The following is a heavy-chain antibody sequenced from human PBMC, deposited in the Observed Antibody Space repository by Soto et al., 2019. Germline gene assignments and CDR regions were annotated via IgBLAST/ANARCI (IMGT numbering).Heavy chain of an antibody. CDR3: ARMVVAAPYYYGMDV. J-gene: IGHJ6*02. V-gene: IGHV4-34*01. CDR2: INHGGST. D-gene: IGHD2-15*01. Sequence: PSETLSLTCAVYGGSFSGYYWSWIRQPPGKGLEWIGEINHGGSTNYNPSLKSRVTISVDTSKNQFSLKLSSVTTADTAVYYCARMVVAAPYYYGMDVWGQGTTVTVSS. CDR1: GGSFSGYY.